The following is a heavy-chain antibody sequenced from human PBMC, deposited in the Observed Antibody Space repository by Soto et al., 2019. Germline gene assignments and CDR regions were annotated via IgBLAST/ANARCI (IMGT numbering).Heavy chain of an antibody. Sequence: PSETQSLTCTVSGGSISSYYWSWIRQPPGKGLEWIGYIYYSGSTNYNPSLKSRVTISVDTSKNQFSLKLSSVTAADTAVYYCARGSTGSSWYYFDYWGQGTLVTVSS. D-gene: IGHD6-13*01. J-gene: IGHJ4*02. CDR3: ARGSTGSSWYYFDY. CDR1: GGSISSYY. V-gene: IGHV4-59*01. CDR2: IYYSGST.